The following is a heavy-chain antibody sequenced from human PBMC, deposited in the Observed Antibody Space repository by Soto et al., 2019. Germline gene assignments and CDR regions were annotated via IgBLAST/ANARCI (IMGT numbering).Heavy chain of an antibody. CDR3: ARDTATGTGVYYFYGMDV. V-gene: IGHV4-59*01. CDR2: IHHSGGT. CDR1: GDSIRTLYY. Sequence: SETLSLTCTVSGDSIRTLYYWSWIRQTPGKGLEWIGHIHHSGGTSYNPSLKSLVAISVDTSKNQFSLKLSSVTAADTAVYYCARDTATGTGVYYFYGMDVWGQGTTVTVSS. D-gene: IGHD6-13*01. J-gene: IGHJ6*02.